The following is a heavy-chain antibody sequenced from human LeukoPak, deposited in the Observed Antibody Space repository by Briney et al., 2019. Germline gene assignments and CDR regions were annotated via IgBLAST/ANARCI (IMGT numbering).Heavy chain of an antibody. J-gene: IGHJ2*01. V-gene: IGHV4-39*01. Sequence: SETLSLTCTVSGGSINSGSHYWGWLRQPPGKGLEWIGSIYYTGKTYYNPSLKSRATMSVDTSKNHFSLTLSSVTAADTAVYYCATHYTPNGVYNWYFDLWGRGTLVTVSS. CDR2: IYYTGKT. CDR3: ATHYTPNGVYNWYFDL. CDR1: GGSINSGSHY. D-gene: IGHD2-8*01.